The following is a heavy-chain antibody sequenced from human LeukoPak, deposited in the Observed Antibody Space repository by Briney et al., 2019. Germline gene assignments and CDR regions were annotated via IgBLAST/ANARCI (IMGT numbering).Heavy chain of an antibody. V-gene: IGHV4-59*01. CDR3: ARVSGYHWGSFYDY. J-gene: IGHJ4*02. CDR1: GGSISHYY. Sequence: PSETLSLTCTVSGGSISHYYWSWIRQPPGKGLEWIGYIYYSGSTNYIPSLKSRVTISVDTSKNQFSLKLRSVTAADTAVYYCARVSGYHWGSFYDYWGQGTLVTVSS. D-gene: IGHD5-12*01. CDR2: IYYSGST.